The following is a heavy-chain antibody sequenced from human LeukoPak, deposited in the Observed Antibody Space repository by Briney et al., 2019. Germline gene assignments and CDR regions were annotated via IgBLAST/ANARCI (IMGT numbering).Heavy chain of an antibody. CDR1: GYNFISYD. V-gene: IGHV1-8*01. J-gene: IGHJ6*03. CDR3: ARGSWITGSTSYYYHMDV. D-gene: IGHD1-7*01. Sequence: GASVKVSCKASGYNFISYDINWVRQATGQGLEWMGWMNPNNGRTGYAQKLQGRVTMTRNSSITTVYMELNTLRSEDTAVYYCARGSWITGSTSYYYHMDVWGKGTTVTVSS. CDR2: MNPNNGRT.